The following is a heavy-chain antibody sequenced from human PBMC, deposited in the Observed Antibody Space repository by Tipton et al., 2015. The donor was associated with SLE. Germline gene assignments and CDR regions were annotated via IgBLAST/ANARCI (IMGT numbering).Heavy chain of an antibody. D-gene: IGHD3-22*01. Sequence: SLRLSCAASGFTFSSYSMNWVRQAPGKGLEWVPSISSSSSYIYYADSVKGRFTISRDNAKNSLYLQMNSPRAEDTAVYYCARVKPGDYYDSSGYSNWFDPWGQGTLVTVSS. CDR3: ARVKPGDYYDSSGYSNWFDP. V-gene: IGHV3-21*01. J-gene: IGHJ5*02. CDR2: ISSSSSYI. CDR1: GFTFSSYS.